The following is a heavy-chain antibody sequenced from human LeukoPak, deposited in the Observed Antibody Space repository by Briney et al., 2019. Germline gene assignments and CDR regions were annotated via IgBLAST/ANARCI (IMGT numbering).Heavy chain of an antibody. D-gene: IGHD5-18*01. CDR2: IYYSGST. CDR3: ARVDTAFDY. Sequence: PSQTLSLTCTVSGGSISRGGYYWRWIRQHPGRGLEWIGYIYYSGSTYYNPSLKSRVTISVDTSKNQFSLKLSSVTAADTAVYYCARVDTAFDYWGQGTLVTVSS. V-gene: IGHV4-31*03. J-gene: IGHJ4*02. CDR1: GGSISRGGYY.